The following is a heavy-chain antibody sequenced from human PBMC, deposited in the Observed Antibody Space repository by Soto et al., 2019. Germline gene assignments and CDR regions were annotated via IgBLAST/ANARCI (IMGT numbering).Heavy chain of an antibody. J-gene: IGHJ5*02. CDR3: AKDYDL. Sequence: GGSLRLSCAASGFTFDDYAMHWVRQAPGKGLEWVSGISWNSGSIGYADSVKGRFTISRDNAKNSLYLQMNSLRAEDTALYYCAKDYDLWGQGTLVTVSS. CDR2: ISWNSGSI. CDR1: GFTFDDYA. V-gene: IGHV3-9*01.